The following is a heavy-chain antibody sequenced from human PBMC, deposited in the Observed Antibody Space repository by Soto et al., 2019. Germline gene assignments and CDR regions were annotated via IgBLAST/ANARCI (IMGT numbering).Heavy chain of an antibody. CDR3: AKDLDSSIGY. V-gene: IGHV3-30*18. J-gene: IGHJ4*02. CDR1: GFTFSSYG. Sequence: PGGSLRLSCAASGFTFSSYGMHWVRQAPGKGLEWVAVISYDGSNKYYADSVKGRFTISRDNSKNTLYLQMNSLRAEDTAVYYCAKDLDSSIGYCGQGTMVTVYS. D-gene: IGHD3-3*01. CDR2: ISYDGSNK.